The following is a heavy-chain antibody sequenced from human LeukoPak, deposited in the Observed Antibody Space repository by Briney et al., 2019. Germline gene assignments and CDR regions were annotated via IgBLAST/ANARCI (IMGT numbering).Heavy chain of an antibody. CDR2: INPNSGGT. V-gene: IGHV1-2*02. CDR1: GYTFTGYY. J-gene: IGHJ4*02. CDR3: VRTRYCSGSTCYSYLEY. Sequence: ASVKVSCKASGYTFTGYYMHWVRQAPGQGLEWMGWINPNSGGTTYAQKFQGRVTMTRDTSISTAYMELSRLRSDNTAVFYCVRTRYCSGSTCYSYLEYWGQGTLVTVSS. D-gene: IGHD2-15*01.